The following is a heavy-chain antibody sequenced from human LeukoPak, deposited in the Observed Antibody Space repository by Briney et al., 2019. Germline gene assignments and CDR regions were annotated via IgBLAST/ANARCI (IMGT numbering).Heavy chain of an antibody. CDR2: LWNDGTND. Sequence: GGSLRLSCTASGFNFGSDAMHWVRQAPDKGLGWVAFLWNDGTNDHYADSVKGRFTISRDNSKNTVWLQMNSLRVEDTAVYYCARDPSGSGWSLNSWGQGTLVTVSS. CDR1: GFNFGSDA. CDR3: ARDPSGSGWSLNS. J-gene: IGHJ4*02. D-gene: IGHD6-19*01. V-gene: IGHV3-33*01.